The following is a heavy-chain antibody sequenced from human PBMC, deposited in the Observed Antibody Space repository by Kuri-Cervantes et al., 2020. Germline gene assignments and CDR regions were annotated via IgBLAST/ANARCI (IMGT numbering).Heavy chain of an antibody. V-gene: IGHV3-30*02. J-gene: IGHJ5*02. D-gene: IGHD1-26*01. CDR1: GFTFSSYG. Sequence: GESLKISCAASGFTFSSYGMHWVRQAPGKGLERVAFIRYDGSNKYYADSVKGRFTISRDNSKNTLYLQMNSLRAEDTAVYYCAKGYSGSYSPDLWGQGTLVTVSS. CDR3: AKGYSGSYSPDL. CDR2: IRYDGSNK.